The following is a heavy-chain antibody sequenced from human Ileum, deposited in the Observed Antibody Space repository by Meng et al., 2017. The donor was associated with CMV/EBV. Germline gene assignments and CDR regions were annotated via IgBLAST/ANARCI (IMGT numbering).Heavy chain of an antibody. V-gene: IGHV4-34*01. J-gene: IGHJ4*02. CDR1: GESFSHYY. D-gene: IGHD2-21*02. Sequence: QVILQQWGSGLLKPSETLTLTCAVYGESFSHYYWTWIRQPPGKGLEWIGEIYRDGTTNYDPSLKSRVSISEDTSKNQFSLKLTSVTAADTAVYYCARSTKADCWEVLTYWGQGTLVTVSS. CDR2: IYRDGTT. CDR3: ARSTKADCWEVLTY.